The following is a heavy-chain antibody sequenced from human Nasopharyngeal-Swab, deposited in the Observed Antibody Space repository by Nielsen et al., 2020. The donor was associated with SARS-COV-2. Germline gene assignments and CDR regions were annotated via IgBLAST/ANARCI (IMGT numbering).Heavy chain of an antibody. CDR2: IWYDGKNQ. CDR3: ARSISTDGSFDF. J-gene: IGHJ4*02. V-gene: IGHV3-33*01. CDR1: GLTSRPYG. D-gene: IGHD2-21*01. Sequence: GESLKISCEASGLTSRPYGIHWVRQAPGKGLSWVAVIWYDGKNQNYADSVKGRFTISRDSAKSTVYLQMNSLRGEDTAVYYCARSISTDGSFDFWGQGTLVTVSS.